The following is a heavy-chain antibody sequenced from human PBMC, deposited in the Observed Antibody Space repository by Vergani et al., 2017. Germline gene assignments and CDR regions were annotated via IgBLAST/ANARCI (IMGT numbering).Heavy chain of an antibody. CDR2: IRNKANDYTT. J-gene: IGHJ3*02. D-gene: IGHD1-1*01. CDR3: VRVKGSNWNDHLYDS. Sequence: EVQVVESGGGLVQPGGFLRLSCAASGFIFSDHYMDWVRQAPGKGLEWVGRIRNKANDYTTQYAASVKGRFTISRDDSKSYLYLQMNSLQTEDTALYYCVRVKGSNWNDHLYDSWGEGTLVTVSS. V-gene: IGHV3-72*01. CDR1: GFIFSDHY.